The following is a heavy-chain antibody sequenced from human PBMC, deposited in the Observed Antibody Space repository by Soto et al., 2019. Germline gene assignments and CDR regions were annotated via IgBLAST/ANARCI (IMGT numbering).Heavy chain of an antibody. Sequence: QVQLVQSGAEVKKPGASLKVSCKASGYTFSNFGVSWVRQAPGQGLEWIGWINPDNGDTNYGQKFQGRATMTTDTFTNTGCIEVRGLRSDDTAVYYCARGVRVSAYLDYYMDVWGEGTTVTVSS. CDR1: GYTFSNFG. CDR2: INPDNGDT. J-gene: IGHJ6*03. D-gene: IGHD3-10*02. CDR3: ARGVRVSAYLDYYMDV. V-gene: IGHV1-18*01.